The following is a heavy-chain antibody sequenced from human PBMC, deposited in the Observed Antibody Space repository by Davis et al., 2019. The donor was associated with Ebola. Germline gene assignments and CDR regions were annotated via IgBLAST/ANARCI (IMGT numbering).Heavy chain of an antibody. J-gene: IGHJ4*02. CDR2: IKSDGSTK. D-gene: IGHD1-26*01. CDR1: GFTFSSYW. Sequence: HTGGSLRLSCAASGFTFSSYWMHWVRQAPGKGLVWLSRIKSDGSTKSYADSVKGRFTISRDNAKNTLYLQMDSLRAEDTAVYYCARDGEHYSDLDYWGQGTLVTVSS. CDR3: ARDGEHYSDLDY. V-gene: IGHV3-74*01.